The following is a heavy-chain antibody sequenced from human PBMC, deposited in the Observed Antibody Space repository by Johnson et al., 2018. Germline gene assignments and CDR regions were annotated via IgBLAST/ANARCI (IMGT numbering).Heavy chain of an antibody. CDR3: ASCIAARPYYFNGLDV. CDR1: GFTFSSYW. CDR2: INSDGRST. V-gene: IGHV3-74*01. Sequence: VQLQESGGGLVQPGGSLRLYCAASGFTFSSYWMHWVRQAPGKGLVWVSRINSDGRSTNYADSGKGRFTIPRDNAKNTLYLQMNSLRADDTAVYYCASCIAARPYYFNGLDVWGQGTTVTVSS. D-gene: IGHD6-6*01. J-gene: IGHJ6*02.